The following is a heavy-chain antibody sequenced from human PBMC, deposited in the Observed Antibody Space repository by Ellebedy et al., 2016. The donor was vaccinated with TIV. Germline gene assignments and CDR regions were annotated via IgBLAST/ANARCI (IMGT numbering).Heavy chain of an antibody. V-gene: IGHV4-39*07. D-gene: IGHD5-24*01. J-gene: IGHJ4*02. CDR1: GGSVSNNTHY. Sequence: MPSETLSLTCSVSGGSVSNNTHYWAWIRQPPGKGLEWLGSIYYNGNTYYIPSLESRVTISLDKSKNQFSLKLDSVTAADTAVYYCARVSDLQCDHWGQGTLVTVSS. CDR3: ARVSDLQCDH. CDR2: IYYNGNT.